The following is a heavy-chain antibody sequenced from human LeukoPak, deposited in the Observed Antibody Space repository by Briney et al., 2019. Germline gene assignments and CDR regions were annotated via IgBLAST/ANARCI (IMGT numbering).Heavy chain of an antibody. J-gene: IGHJ6*03. D-gene: IGHD4-17*01. V-gene: IGHV3-74*01. Sequence: PGGSLRLSCAASGFTFSSYWMHWVRQAPGKGLVWVSRINTDGSSTSYADSVKGRFTISRDNAKNTLYLQMNSLRAEDTAVYYCARDAYGDYEYYYYYMDVWGKGTTVTVSS. CDR3: ARDAYGDYEYYYYYMDV. CDR2: INTDGSST. CDR1: GFTFSSYW.